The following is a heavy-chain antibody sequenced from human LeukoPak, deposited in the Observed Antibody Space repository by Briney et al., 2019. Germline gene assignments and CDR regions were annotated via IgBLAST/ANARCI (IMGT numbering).Heavy chain of an antibody. Sequence: SVKVSCKTSGGTFSSSAITWVRQAPGQGLEWMGRIIPVLNITTYAQKFQGSVTITAGTSTSTVYMELSSLRSEETAVYYCARDQGLTAPPPYGLDVWGQGTTVIVSS. CDR3: ARDQGLTAPPPYGLDV. CDR1: GGTFSSSA. D-gene: IGHD5-18*01. CDR2: IIPVLNIT. V-gene: IGHV1-69*04. J-gene: IGHJ6*02.